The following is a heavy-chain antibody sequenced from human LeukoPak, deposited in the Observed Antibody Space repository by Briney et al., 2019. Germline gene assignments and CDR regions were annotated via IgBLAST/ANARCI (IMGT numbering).Heavy chain of an antibody. CDR3: AELGITMIGGV. CDR2: IRSDGSNK. CDR1: GYTFSSYG. J-gene: IGHJ6*04. Sequence: GGSLRLSCAASGYTFSSYGMHWVREAPGKGLEWVAFIRSDGSNKYYADSVKGRFTISRDNAKNSLYLQMNSLRAEDTAVYYCAELGITMIGGVWGKGTTVTISS. D-gene: IGHD3-10*02. V-gene: IGHV3-30*02.